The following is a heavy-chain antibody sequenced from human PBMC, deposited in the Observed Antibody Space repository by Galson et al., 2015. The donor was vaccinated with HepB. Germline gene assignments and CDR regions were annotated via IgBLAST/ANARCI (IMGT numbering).Heavy chain of an antibody. CDR3: ARDVTLWSSRKGGMDV. D-gene: IGHD2-2*01. V-gene: IGHV4-59*01. CDR2: IYDSGST. CDR1: GGSISNYY. J-gene: IGHJ6*02. Sequence: QVQLQESGPGLVKPSETLSLTCTVSGGSISNYYWSWVRQPPGKGLEWIGYIYDSGSTNYNPSLQSRVTISVDTSKNQISLKLSSVTAADTAVYYCARDVTLWSSRKGGMDVWGQGTTVTVSS.